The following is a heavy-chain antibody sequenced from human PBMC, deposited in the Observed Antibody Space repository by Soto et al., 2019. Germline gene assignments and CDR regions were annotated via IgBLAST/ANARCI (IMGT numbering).Heavy chain of an antibody. CDR3: VTLFGAAAPFDY. CDR1: GGSIISYY. D-gene: IGHD6-13*01. Sequence: SETLSLTCTVSGGSIISYYCSWSLQPPGKGLEWIGCISYSGSTYYNPSLKSRLTISVDTSKNQFSLKLSSVTAADTAVYYCVTLFGAAAPFDYWGQGALVTVSS. V-gene: IGHV4-59*06. CDR2: ISYSGST. J-gene: IGHJ4*02.